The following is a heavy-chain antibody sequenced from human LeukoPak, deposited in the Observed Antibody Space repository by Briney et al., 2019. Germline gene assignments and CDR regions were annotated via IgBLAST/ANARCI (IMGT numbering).Heavy chain of an antibody. CDR2: ISDSGGYT. Sequence: GGSLRLSCAASTFIVSSSHMTWVRQTPGKGLEWVSAISDSGGYTYYADSVKGRFTISRDNSKNTLYLQMNSLRAEDTAVYYCAKRGYSYGQFDYWGQGTLVTVSS. CDR1: TFIVSSSH. D-gene: IGHD5-18*01. V-gene: IGHV3-23*01. J-gene: IGHJ4*02. CDR3: AKRGYSYGQFDY.